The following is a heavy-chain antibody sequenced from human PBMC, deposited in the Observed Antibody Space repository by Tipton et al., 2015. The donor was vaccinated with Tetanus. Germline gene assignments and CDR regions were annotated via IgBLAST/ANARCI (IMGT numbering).Heavy chain of an antibody. J-gene: IGHJ5*02. CDR2: VIYDGHS. D-gene: IGHD2-2*01. Sequence: LRLSCTASGVSVRSYYWSWIRQSPDKGLEWLGDVIYDGHSYYNPSLNSRVKISLDTSMNQVSLTLTSVTAADTALYYCARGVPYSTTMGSDWFDPWGQGTLVTVPS. V-gene: IGHV4-34*01. CDR3: ARGVPYSTTMGSDWFDP. CDR1: GVSVRSYY.